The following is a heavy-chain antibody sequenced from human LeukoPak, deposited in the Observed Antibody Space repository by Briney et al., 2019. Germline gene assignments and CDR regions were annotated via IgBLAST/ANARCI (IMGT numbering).Heavy chain of an antibody. V-gene: IGHV3-48*04. Sequence: GGSLRLSCAASGFTFSSYSMNWVRQAPGKGLEWVSYISHTGSTMSYADSVKGRFTISRDNARNSLYLQMNSLRAEDTAVYYCATPPLSGRGSSRPLAEMDVWGQGTTVTVSS. CDR2: ISHTGSTM. J-gene: IGHJ6*02. D-gene: IGHD1-26*01. CDR1: GFTFSSYS. CDR3: ATPPLSGRGSSRPLAEMDV.